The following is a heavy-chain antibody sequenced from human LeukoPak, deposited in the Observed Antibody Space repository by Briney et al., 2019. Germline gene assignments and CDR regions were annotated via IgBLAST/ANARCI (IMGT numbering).Heavy chain of an antibody. J-gene: IGHJ4*02. CDR2: IIPIFGTA. D-gene: IGHD3-10*01. CDR3: ARVQWEPGITMVRGVYDY. Sequence: PGASVKVSCKASGGTFSSYAISWVRQAPGQGLEWMGGIIPIFGTANYAQKFQGRVTITADESTSTAYMELSSLRSEDTAVYYCARVQWEPGITMVRGVYDYWGQGTLVTVSS. V-gene: IGHV1-69*13. CDR1: GGTFSSYA.